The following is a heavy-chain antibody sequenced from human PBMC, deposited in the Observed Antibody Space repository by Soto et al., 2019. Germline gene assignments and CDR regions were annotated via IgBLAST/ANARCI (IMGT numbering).Heavy chain of an antibody. Sequence: DVQLLESGGGLVQPEGSLRLSCAASGFTFSSYAMGWVRQGPGKGLEWVAVVSIGGSTHYADSVRGRLTISRDNSKNTLSLQMNSLTAEDTAVYFCAKRRGAGGDFDYWGQGALVTVSS. CDR3: AKRRGAGGDFDY. J-gene: IGHJ4*02. CDR2: VSIGGST. CDR1: GFTFSSYA. V-gene: IGHV3-23*01. D-gene: IGHD2-15*01.